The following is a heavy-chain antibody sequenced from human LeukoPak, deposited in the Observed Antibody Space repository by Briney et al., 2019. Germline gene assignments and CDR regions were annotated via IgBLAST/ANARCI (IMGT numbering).Heavy chain of an antibody. J-gene: IGHJ4*02. V-gene: IGHV4-31*03. Sequence: MTSETLSLTCTVSGASISSGSYYWSWIRQRPGKGLEWIGYIYHSGHTYHNPSLKSRVTISMDTSKSQFSLKLTSVTAADTAVYYCAGARDSSGWYHFVHWGQGTLVTVSS. D-gene: IGHD6-19*01. CDR1: GASISSGSYY. CDR2: IYHSGHT. CDR3: AGARDSSGWYHFVH.